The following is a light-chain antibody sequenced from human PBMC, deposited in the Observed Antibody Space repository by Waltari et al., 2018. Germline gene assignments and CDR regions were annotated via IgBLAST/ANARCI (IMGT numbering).Light chain of an antibody. CDR2: AVS. J-gene: IGLJ2*01. V-gene: IGLV2-23*02. CDR1: SRAVGNYKR. Sequence: QSALTQPASVSGSPGQSITISCPRTSRAVGNYKRVSWYQQHPGKAPKPMIYAVSKRPSGVSDRFSGSKSGDMASLTISGLQPEDEAEYFCSSYAGSSKGVFGGGTKVTVL. CDR3: SSYAGSSKGV.